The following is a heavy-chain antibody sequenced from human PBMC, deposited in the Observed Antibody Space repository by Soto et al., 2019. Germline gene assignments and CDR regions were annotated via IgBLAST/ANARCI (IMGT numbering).Heavy chain of an antibody. V-gene: IGHV1-69*12. CDR3: ARNGVVAATEDYFYYYYYGMDV. CDR1: GGTFSSYA. CDR2: IIPIFGTA. D-gene: IGHD2-15*01. Sequence: QVQLVQSGAEVKKPGSSVKVSCKASGGTFSSYAISWVRQAPGQGLEWMGGIIPIFGTANYAQKFQGRVTITADESPSTGYMELGSRRSEDTAVYYCARNGVVAATEDYFYYYYYGMDVWGQGTTVTVSS. J-gene: IGHJ6*02.